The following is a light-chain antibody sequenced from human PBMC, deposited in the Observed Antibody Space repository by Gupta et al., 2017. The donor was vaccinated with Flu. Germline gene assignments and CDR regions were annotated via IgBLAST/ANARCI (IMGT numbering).Light chain of an antibody. CDR2: EGS. CDR1: SSDVVSYNL. Sequence: QSPLTHTPSVSASPGQSHTISCTGTSSDVVSYNLVSWYQQHPRKAPKLMIYEGSKRPSGVSNRFSGSKYGNTASLTISGLLAEDDADYYCCSYAGSSTSYYVFGTGTKVTVL. V-gene: IGLV2-23*01. CDR3: CSYAGSSTSYYV. J-gene: IGLJ1*01.